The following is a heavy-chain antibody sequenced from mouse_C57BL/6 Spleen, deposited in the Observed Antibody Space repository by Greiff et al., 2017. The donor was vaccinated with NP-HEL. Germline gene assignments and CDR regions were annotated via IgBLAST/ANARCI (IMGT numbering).Heavy chain of an antibody. D-gene: IGHD1-1*01. V-gene: IGHV1-26*01. Sequence: VQLQQSGPELVKPGASVKISCKASGYTFTDYYMNWVKQSHGKSLEWIGDINPNNGGTSYNQKFKGKATLTVDKSSSTAYMELRSLTSEDSAVYYCARVTTNWYFDVWGTGTTVTASS. J-gene: IGHJ1*03. CDR1: GYTFTDYY. CDR2: INPNNGGT. CDR3: ARVTTNWYFDV.